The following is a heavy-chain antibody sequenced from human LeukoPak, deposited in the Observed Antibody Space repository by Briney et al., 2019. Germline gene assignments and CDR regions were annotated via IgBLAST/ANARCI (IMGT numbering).Heavy chain of an antibody. V-gene: IGHV3-23*01. D-gene: IGHD3-10*01. Sequence: GGSLRLSCAASGFTFSSYGMSWVRQAPGKGLEWVSTISGGGDATYYADSVKGRFTISRDNSKNTLYLQMNSLRVEDTAVYYCAGDSSMLRGPLVIYYFDFWGQGTLVTVSS. CDR1: GFTFSSYG. CDR2: ISGGGDAT. J-gene: IGHJ4*02. CDR3: AGDSSMLRGPLVIYYFDF.